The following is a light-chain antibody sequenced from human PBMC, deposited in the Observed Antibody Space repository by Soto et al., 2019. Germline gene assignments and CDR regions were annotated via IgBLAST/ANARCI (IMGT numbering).Light chain of an antibody. CDR2: AAS. V-gene: IGKV3-20*01. Sequence: EIVLTQSPGTLSFSVRARAIFCCRASQSVSSSHLAWYQHKPGQAPRLLIYAASSRATGSPDRFSGSGSGTDFTLTISRLEPEDFAVYYCQQYGYSPITFGQGTRLEIK. CDR1: QSVSSSH. J-gene: IGKJ5*01. CDR3: QQYGYSPIT.